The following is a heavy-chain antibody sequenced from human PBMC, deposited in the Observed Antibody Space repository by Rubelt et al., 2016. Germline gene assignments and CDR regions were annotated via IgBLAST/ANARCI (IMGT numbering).Heavy chain of an antibody. CDR2: ISGSGDST. V-gene: IGHV3-23*01. CDR1: GFTFSSYD. Sequence: EVQLLESGGGLVQPGGSLRLSCAASGFTFSSYDMNWVRQAPGKGLEWVSAISGSGDSTYYAASVKGRFTISRDNSKKTRYQQMNGLRADETAVNYCAKDAVPHDDMFRSPYYYGLDVWGQGTTVTVSS. J-gene: IGHJ6*02. D-gene: IGHD3-10*02. CDR3: AKDAVPHDDMFRSPYYYGLDV.